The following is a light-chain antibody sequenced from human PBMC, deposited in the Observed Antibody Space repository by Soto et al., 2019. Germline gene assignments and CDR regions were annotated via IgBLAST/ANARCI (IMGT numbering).Light chain of an antibody. V-gene: IGKV3-20*01. CDR1: QTVGSNY. CDR3: QQYDTSPRLT. Sequence: EIALTQSPGTLSLSPGERATLSCRASQTVGSNYLAWYQQKPGQAPRLLIYGASTRASGIPDRFSGSGSGTDFTLTISSLEPEDFAVFYCQQYDTSPRLTFGGGTKVDIK. CDR2: GAS. J-gene: IGKJ4*01.